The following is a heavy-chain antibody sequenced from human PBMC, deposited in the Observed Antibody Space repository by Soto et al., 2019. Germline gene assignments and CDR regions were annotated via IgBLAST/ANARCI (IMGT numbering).Heavy chain of an antibody. Sequence: PGESLKISCTGSGYNFNGNWIGWARQMPGKGLEWMGVIYPGDSDTRYSPSFQGQVTISVDKSTSTAYLQWSSLKASDTAIYYCGSMVVRNPDYWGQGTLVTV. V-gene: IGHV5-51*01. CDR3: GSMVVRNPDY. D-gene: IGHD2-15*01. CDR2: IYPGDSDT. CDR1: GYNFNGNW. J-gene: IGHJ4*02.